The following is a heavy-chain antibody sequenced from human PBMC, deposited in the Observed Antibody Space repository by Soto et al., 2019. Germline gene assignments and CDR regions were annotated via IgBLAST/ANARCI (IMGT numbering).Heavy chain of an antibody. V-gene: IGHV3-11*06. Sequence: QVQLVQSGGGMVRPGGSPTLTCEASGFIFSDYYMSRIRQAPGKGLEWVSYITSSSGYTNYSDSVRGRFVVTRDNRKCSLSLEMSSLRGEYTAVYYCARELSSGIASYALDVWGQGTTVTVAS. D-gene: IGHD3-16*01. J-gene: IGHJ6*02. CDR2: ITSSSGYT. CDR1: GFIFSDYY. CDR3: ARELSSGIASYALDV.